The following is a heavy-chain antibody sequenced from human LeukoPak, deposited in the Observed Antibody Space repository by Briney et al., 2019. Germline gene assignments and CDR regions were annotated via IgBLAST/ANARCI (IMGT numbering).Heavy chain of an antibody. J-gene: IGHJ4*02. V-gene: IGHV4-30-4*01. CDR2: IYYSGST. CDR1: GGSISSGDYY. D-gene: IGHD1-26*01. CDR3: ARDNSGSYTFDY. Sequence: PSETLSLTCTVSGGSISSGDYYWSWIRQPPGKGLEWIGYIYYSGSTYYNPSLKSRVTISVDTSKNQFSLKLSSVTAADTAVYYCARDNSGSYTFDYWGQGTLVTVSS.